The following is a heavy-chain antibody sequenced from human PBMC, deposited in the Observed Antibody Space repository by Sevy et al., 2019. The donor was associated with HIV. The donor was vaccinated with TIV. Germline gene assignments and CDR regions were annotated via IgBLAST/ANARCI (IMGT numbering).Heavy chain of an antibody. CDR2: IYSGGST. V-gene: IGHV3-53*01. D-gene: IGHD6-13*01. Sequence: GGSLRLSCAASGFTVSSNYMSWVRQAPGKGLEWVSVIYSGGSTYYADSVKGGFTISRGNSKNTRYLQMNSLRAEDTAVYYCARGFIRPYSSSWYGDSSAFDIWGQGTMVTVSS. CDR1: GFTVSSNY. CDR3: ARGFIRPYSSSWYGDSSAFDI. J-gene: IGHJ3*02.